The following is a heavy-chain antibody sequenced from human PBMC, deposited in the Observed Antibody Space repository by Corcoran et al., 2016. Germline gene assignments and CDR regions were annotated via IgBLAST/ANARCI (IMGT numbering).Heavy chain of an antibody. CDR3: ARLGNYYDSSGYYSHFDY. V-gene: IGHV4-39*01. D-gene: IGHD3-22*01. J-gene: IGHJ4*02. Sequence: QLQLQESGPGLVKPSETLSLTCTVSGGSISSSSYYWGWIRQPPGKGLEWIGSIYYSGSTYYNPSLKSRVTISVDTSKNQFSLKLSSVTAAETAVYYCARLGNYYDSSGYYSHFDYWGQGTLVTVSS. CDR1: GGSISSSSYY. CDR2: IYYSGST.